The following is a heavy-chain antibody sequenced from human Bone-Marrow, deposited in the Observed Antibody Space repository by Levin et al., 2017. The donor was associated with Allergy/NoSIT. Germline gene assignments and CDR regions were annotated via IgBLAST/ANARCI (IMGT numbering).Heavy chain of an antibody. D-gene: IGHD2-2*01. CDR3: ARFPSKGGCTSCHGPFDP. CDR1: GGSISSSNW. CDR2: IYHSGST. V-gene: IGHV4-4*02. J-gene: IGHJ5*02. Sequence: SETLSLTCAVSGGSISSSNWWSWVRQPPGKGLEWIGEIYHSGSTNYNPSLKSRVTISVDKSKNQFSLKLSSVTAADTAVYYCARFPSKGGCTSCHGPFDPWGQGTLVTVSS.